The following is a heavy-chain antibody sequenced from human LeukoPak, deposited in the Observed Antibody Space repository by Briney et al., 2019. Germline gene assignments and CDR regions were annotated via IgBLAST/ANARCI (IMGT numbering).Heavy chain of an antibody. D-gene: IGHD6-19*01. CDR2: ISYTGTT. J-gene: IGHJ4*02. V-gene: IGHV4-39*01. Sequence: PSETLSLTCTVSGGSISSSSYYWGWIRQPPGKGLEWIGSISYTGTTYYKPSLKSRVTISVDTSKNQFSLNLNSVTPSDTDVYYGARQIAGVAGLKYHFDYWGQGTLVTVSS. CDR3: ARQIAGVAGLKYHFDY. CDR1: GGSISSSSYY.